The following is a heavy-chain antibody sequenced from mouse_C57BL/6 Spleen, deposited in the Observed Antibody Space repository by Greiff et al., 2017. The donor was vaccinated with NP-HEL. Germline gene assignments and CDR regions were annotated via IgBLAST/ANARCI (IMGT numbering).Heavy chain of an antibody. V-gene: IGHV1-82*01. CDR3: ASPLLYDGYAMGY. CDR1: GYAFSSSW. CDR2: IYPGDGDT. Sequence: LVESGPELVKPGASVKISCKASGYAFSSSWMNWVKQRPGKGLEWIGRIYPGDGDTNYNGKFKGKATLTADKSSSTAYMQLSSLTSEDSAVYFCASPLLYDGYAMGYWGQGTSVTVSS. D-gene: IGHD2-3*01. J-gene: IGHJ4*01.